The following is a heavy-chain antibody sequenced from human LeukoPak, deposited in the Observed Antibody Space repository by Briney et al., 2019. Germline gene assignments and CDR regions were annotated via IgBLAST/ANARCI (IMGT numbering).Heavy chain of an antibody. Sequence: KPSQTLSLTCTVSGGSISSGGYYRSWIRQHPGKGLEWIGYIYYSGSTYYNPSLKSRVTISVDTSKNQFSLKLSSVTAADTAVYYCARENGDYVRGPNGMDVWGQGTTVTASS. CDR3: ARENGDYVRGPNGMDV. CDR2: IYYSGST. V-gene: IGHV4-31*03. D-gene: IGHD4-17*01. CDR1: GGSISSGGYY. J-gene: IGHJ6*02.